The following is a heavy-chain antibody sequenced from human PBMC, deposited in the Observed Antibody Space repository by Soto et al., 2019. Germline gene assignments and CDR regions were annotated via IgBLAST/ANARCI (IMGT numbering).Heavy chain of an antibody. Sequence: SETLSLTCTVSGGSISSGGYYWSWIRQHPGKGLEWIGYIYYSGSTYYNPSLKSRVTISVDTSKNQFSLKLSSVTAADTAVYYCARDRRVVTAMAPYYGMDVWGQGTTVTV. V-gene: IGHV4-31*03. CDR2: IYYSGST. J-gene: IGHJ6*02. CDR1: GGSISSGGYY. D-gene: IGHD5-18*01. CDR3: ARDRRVVTAMAPYYGMDV.